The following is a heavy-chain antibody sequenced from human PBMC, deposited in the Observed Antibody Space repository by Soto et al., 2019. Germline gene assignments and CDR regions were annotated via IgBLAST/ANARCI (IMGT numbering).Heavy chain of an antibody. CDR2: IFYSGST. CDR1: GGSIISTSYY. CDR3: ARMGLDDTLTGYYFDH. V-gene: IGHV4-39*01. J-gene: IGHJ4*02. Sequence: SETLSLTCTVSGGSIISTSYYWGWVRQPPGKGLEWIGGIFYSGSTYYNPSLKSRVTISVDTSKNQFSLKLSSVTAADTAVYYCARMGLDDTLTGYYFDHWGQGSLVTVSS. D-gene: IGHD3-9*01.